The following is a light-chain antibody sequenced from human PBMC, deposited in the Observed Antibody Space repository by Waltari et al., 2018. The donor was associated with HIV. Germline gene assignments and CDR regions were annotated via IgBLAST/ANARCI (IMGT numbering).Light chain of an antibody. CDR2: DVT. CDR3: SSYTSSSTWV. J-gene: IGLJ3*02. CDR1: SSDVGGYNY. V-gene: IGLV2-14*03. Sequence: QSALTQPASVSGSPGQSITISCTGTSSDVGGYNYVSWYQQHPGKAPKLMIYDVTNRPSAVSNRFSGSKSGNTASLTSSGLQLEDEADYYCSSYTSSSTWVFGGGTKLTVL.